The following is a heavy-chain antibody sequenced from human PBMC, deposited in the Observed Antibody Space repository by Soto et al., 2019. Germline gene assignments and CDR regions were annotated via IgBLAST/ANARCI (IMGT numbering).Heavy chain of an antibody. Sequence: SVKVSCKASGGTVSSYAISWVRQAPGQGLEWMGGIIPIFGTANYAQKFQGRVTITADESTSTAYMELSSLRSEDTAVYYCARDFIFACRFGVVICRPSGAYGMDVWGQGTTVTVSS. CDR2: IIPIFGTA. CDR1: GGTVSSYA. J-gene: IGHJ6*02. V-gene: IGHV1-69*13. D-gene: IGHD3-3*01. CDR3: ARDFIFACRFGVVICRPSGAYGMDV.